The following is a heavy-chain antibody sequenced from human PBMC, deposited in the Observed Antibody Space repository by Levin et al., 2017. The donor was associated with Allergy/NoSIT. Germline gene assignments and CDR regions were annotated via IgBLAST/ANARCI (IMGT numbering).Heavy chain of an antibody. V-gene: IGHV3-23*01. CDR1: GFTFSSYA. J-gene: IGHJ4*02. CDR3: AKDALRAVAGTCYFDY. Sequence: GGSLRLSCAASGFTFSSYAMSWVRQAPGKGLEWVSAISGSGGSTYYADSVKGRFTISRDNSKNTLYLQMNSLRAEDTAVYYCAKDALRAVAGTCYFDYWGQGTLVTVSS. CDR2: ISGSGGST. D-gene: IGHD6-19*01.